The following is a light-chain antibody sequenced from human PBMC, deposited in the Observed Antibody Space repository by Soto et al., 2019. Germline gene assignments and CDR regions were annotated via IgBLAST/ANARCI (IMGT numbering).Light chain of an antibody. CDR3: AATEASLGGPV. CDR1: YSNVETNY. Sequence: QSVLTQPPSASGTPGQRVTISSSGSYSNVETNYAHWYQQVPGTAPKLLIYTNDQRPSGAPDRFSPSKSGTSASLAISGLRSEDEADYFCAATEASLGGPVVGGGTKLTVL. V-gene: IGLV1-47*02. CDR2: TND. J-gene: IGLJ2*01.